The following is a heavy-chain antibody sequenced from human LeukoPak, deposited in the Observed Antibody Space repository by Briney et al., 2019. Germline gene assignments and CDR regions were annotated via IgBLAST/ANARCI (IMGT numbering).Heavy chain of an antibody. J-gene: IGHJ5*02. CDR2: VSGSSDST. CDR3: AKNEATGSPNWFAP. CDR1: GFTFSNYA. D-gene: IGHD5-12*01. V-gene: IGHV3-23*01. Sequence: GGSLRLSCAASGFTFSNYAMSWVRQAPAKGLEWVSTVSGSSDSTYFADSVKGRFTISRDNSKNTLFLQMTSLRAEDTAIYYCAKNEATGSPNWFAPWGQGALVTVSS.